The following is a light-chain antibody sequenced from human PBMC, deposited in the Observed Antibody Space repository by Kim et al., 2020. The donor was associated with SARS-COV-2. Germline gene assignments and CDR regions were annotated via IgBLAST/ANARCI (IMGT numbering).Light chain of an antibody. CDR1: QRVNSN. Sequence: VSPGEEAPLSCMASQRVNSNLAWYQHKPGQAPRLLIYDASTRATDIPARCSGSGSGTEFTLTINTLQSEDFALYYCQQYNNGPLTFGGGTKVDIK. CDR2: DAS. V-gene: IGKV3-15*01. J-gene: IGKJ4*01. CDR3: QQYNNGPLT.